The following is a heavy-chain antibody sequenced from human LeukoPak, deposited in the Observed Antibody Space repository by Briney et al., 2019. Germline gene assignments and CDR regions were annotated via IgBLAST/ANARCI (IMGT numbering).Heavy chain of an antibody. J-gene: IGHJ4*02. V-gene: IGHV4-39*07. Sequence: SETLSLTCTVSGGSISSSSYYWGWIRQPPGKGLEWIGSIYYSGSTYYNPSLKSRVTISVDTSKNQFSLKLSSVTAADTAVYYCARLRGNCSSTSCYFGPPRGQYYFDYWGQGTLVTVSS. CDR3: ARLRGNCSSTSCYFGPPRGQYYFDY. CDR1: GGSISSSSYY. CDR2: IYYSGST. D-gene: IGHD2-2*01.